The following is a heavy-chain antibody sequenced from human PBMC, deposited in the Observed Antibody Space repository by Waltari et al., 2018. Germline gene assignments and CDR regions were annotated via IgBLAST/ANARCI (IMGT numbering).Heavy chain of an antibody. CDR3: AAFADTTRWYLYDTSTNY. D-gene: IGHD3-22*01. CDR2: IKQDGSEE. Sequence: EVQLVESGGGLVQPGGSLRLSCAASGFTFSRYCMSWVRQAPGKGLEWVAHIKQDGSEEYYVDSVKGRFAISRDNAKNSLYLQMDSLRAEDTAVYYCAAFADTTRWYLYDTSTNYWGQGTLVTVSS. V-gene: IGHV3-7*01. J-gene: IGHJ4*02. CDR1: GFTFSRYC.